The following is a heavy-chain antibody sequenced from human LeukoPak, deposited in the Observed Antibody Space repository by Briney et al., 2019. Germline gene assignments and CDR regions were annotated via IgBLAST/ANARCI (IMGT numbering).Heavy chain of an antibody. Sequence: GGSLRLSCAASGFTFSNAWMSWVRQVPGKGLEWVSGINWNGDDTTYADSVKGRFTISRDNAKNSLYLQMNSLRAEDTAVYYCAKGEATVVVVAATHNWGQGTLVTVSS. CDR1: GFTFSNAW. CDR2: INWNGDDT. V-gene: IGHV3-20*04. J-gene: IGHJ4*02. CDR3: AKGEATVVVVAATHN. D-gene: IGHD2-15*01.